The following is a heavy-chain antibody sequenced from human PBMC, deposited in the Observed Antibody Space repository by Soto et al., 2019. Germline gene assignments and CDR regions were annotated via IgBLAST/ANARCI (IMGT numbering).Heavy chain of an antibody. CDR2: IYYSGST. CDR3: ARASTTVTTIDY. J-gene: IGHJ4*02. D-gene: IGHD4-17*01. CDR1: GGSISSSSYY. Sequence: SETLSLTCTVSGGSISSSSYYWGWIRQPPGKGLEWIGSIYYSGSTYYNPSLKSRVTISVDTSKNQFSLKLSSVTAADTPVYYCARASTTVTTIDYWGQGTMVTTSS. V-gene: IGHV4-39*07.